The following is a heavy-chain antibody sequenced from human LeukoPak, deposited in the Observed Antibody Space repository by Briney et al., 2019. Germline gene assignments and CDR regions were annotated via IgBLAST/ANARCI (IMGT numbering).Heavy chain of an antibody. CDR3: ARDRGVAARPGGWFDP. CDR2: LSPVLT. D-gene: IGHD6-6*01. V-gene: IGHV1-69*01. CDR1: GGNIDNFA. J-gene: IGHJ5*02. Sequence: GSSVRVSGKASGGNIDNFAISWVRQAPGQGLEWMGGLSPVLTTYAQRFRGRVTISADESTNTVYMDLSTLTSEDTAVYFCARDRGVAARPGGWFDPWGQGTQVTVSS.